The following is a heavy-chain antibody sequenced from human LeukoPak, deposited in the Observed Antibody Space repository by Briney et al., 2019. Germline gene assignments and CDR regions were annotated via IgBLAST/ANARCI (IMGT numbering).Heavy chain of an antibody. Sequence: PGGSLRLSCAASGFTFSTYAMHWVRQAPGKGLQYVSAISGNGDSTWYANSVKGRFTISRDNSKNTLYLQMGSLRAEDMAVYYCARGGIKGPHDAFDIWGQGTMVTVSS. J-gene: IGHJ3*02. CDR2: ISGNGDST. CDR1: GFTFSTYA. D-gene: IGHD3-10*01. CDR3: ARGGIKGPHDAFDI. V-gene: IGHV3-64*01.